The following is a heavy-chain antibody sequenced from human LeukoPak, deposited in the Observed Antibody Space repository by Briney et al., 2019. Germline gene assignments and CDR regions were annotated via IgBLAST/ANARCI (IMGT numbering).Heavy chain of an antibody. CDR3: AREAAMIVVVIGAFDI. D-gene: IGHD3-22*01. CDR2: ISSSGSTI. CDR1: GFTFSDYY. V-gene: IGHV3-11*01. Sequence: PGGSLRLSCAASGFTFSDYYMSWIRQAPGKGLEWVSYISSSGSTIYYADSVKGRFTISRDNAKNSLYLQMNSLRAEDTAVYYCAREAAMIVVVIGAFDIWGQGTMVTVSS. J-gene: IGHJ3*02.